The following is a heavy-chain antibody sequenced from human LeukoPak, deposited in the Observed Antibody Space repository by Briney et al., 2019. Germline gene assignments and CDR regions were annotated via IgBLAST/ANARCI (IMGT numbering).Heavy chain of an antibody. V-gene: IGHV4-34*01. CDR3: ARDLAYCGGDCPRSVDY. Sequence: SETPSLTCAVYGGSFSGYYWSWIRQPPGKGLEWIGEINHSGSTNYNPSLKSRVTISVDTSKNQFSLKLSSVTAADTAVYYCARDLAYCGGDCPRSVDYWGQGTLVTVSS. J-gene: IGHJ4*02. CDR1: GGSFSGYY. CDR2: INHSGST. D-gene: IGHD2-21*02.